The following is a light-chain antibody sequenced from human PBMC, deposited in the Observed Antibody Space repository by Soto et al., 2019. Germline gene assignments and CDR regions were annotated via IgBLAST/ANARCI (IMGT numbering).Light chain of an antibody. J-gene: IGKJ2*01. Sequence: DIQMTQSLSTLSASVGDRVTITCRASQWISSWVAWYQQTPGKATTLLVYKASSLESGDPSRFSGSGSGTVFTLTISRLQPDDFANYYRQQNNNYYTFGQGTKLEIK. CDR3: QQNNNYYT. CDR1: QWISSW. CDR2: KAS. V-gene: IGKV1-5*03.